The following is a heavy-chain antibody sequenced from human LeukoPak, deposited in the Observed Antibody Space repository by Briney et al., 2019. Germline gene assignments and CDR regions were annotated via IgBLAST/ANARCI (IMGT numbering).Heavy chain of an antibody. CDR2: INYSGSS. D-gene: IGHD2-2*01. CDR1: GGSISSYF. CDR3: ASASVVGVYSY. J-gene: IGHJ4*02. Sequence: SETLSLTCTVSGGSISSYFWTWIRQPPGKGLEWIGHINYSGSSNYNPPLKSRVTISVDTSKNQFSLKLTSVTAADTAVYYCASASVVGVYSYWGQGTLVIVSS. V-gene: IGHV4-59*01.